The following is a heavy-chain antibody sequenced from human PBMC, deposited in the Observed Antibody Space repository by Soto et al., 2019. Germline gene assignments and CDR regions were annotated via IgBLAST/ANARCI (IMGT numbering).Heavy chain of an antibody. J-gene: IGHJ4*02. CDR2: IYYSGST. CDR3: ARLDIAAAGTFDY. Sequence: SETLSLTCTVSGGSISSSSYYWGWIRQPPGKGLEWIGSIYYSGSTYYNPSLKSRVTISVDTSKNQFSLKLSSVTAADTAVYYCARLDIAAAGTFDYWGQGTLVTVSS. CDR1: GGSISSSSYY. V-gene: IGHV4-39*01. D-gene: IGHD6-13*01.